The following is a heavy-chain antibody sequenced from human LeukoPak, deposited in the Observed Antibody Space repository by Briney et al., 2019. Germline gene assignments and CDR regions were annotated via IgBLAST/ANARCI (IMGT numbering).Heavy chain of an antibody. V-gene: IGHV3-30*04. J-gene: IGHJ4*02. Sequence: GGSLRLSCAASGFTSSSYAMHWVRQAPGKGLEWVAVISYDGSNKYYADSVKGRFTISRDNSKNTLYLQMNSLRAEDTAVYYCARGRPHFDYWGQGTLVTVSS. CDR3: ARGRPHFDY. CDR2: ISYDGSNK. D-gene: IGHD6-25*01. CDR1: GFTSSSYA.